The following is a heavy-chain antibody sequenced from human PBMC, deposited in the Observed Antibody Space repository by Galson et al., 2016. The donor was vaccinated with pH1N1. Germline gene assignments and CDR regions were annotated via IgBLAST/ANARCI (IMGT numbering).Heavy chain of an antibody. CDR1: GFTFRNYG. CDR2: ITFTGGST. CDR3: AKARATGIVNTGDFDY. Sequence: SLRLSCAASGFTFRNYGMSWVRQAPGKGLEWVSAITFTGGSTYYADDVKGRSTISRDTSRNTLYLQMNSLRVEDTAVYYCAKARATGIVNTGDFDYWGQGTLVIVSS. V-gene: IGHV3-23*01. D-gene: IGHD1-14*01. J-gene: IGHJ4*02.